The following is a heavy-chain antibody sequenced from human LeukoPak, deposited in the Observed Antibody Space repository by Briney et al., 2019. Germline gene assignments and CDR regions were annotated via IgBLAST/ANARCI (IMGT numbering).Heavy chain of an antibody. CDR2: IYTSGST. V-gene: IGHV4-4*07. CDR3: AREFLWFGDEQYYFDY. D-gene: IGHD3-10*01. CDR1: GGSISSYY. Sequence: SETLSLTCTVSGGSISSYYWSWIRQPAGKGLEWIGRIYTSGSTNYNPSLKSRVTMSVDTSKNQFSLKLSSVTAADTAVYYCAREFLWFGDEQYYFDYWGQGTLVTVSS. J-gene: IGHJ4*02.